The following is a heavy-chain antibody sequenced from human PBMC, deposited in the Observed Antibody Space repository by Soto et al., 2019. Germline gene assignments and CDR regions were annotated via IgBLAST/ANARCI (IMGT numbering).Heavy chain of an antibody. V-gene: IGHV1-2*02. D-gene: IGHD2-2*02. Sequence: ASVKVSCKASGYTFTDYYIYWLRQAPGHGLEWMGWINPNSGATNYAHNFQGRVTMTRDTSIRAAYMELSRLSSDDTAVYYCAKDQGGYMVSGMDVWGQGTTVTSP. CDR3: AKDQGGYMVSGMDV. CDR2: INPNSGAT. CDR1: GYTFTDYY. J-gene: IGHJ6*02.